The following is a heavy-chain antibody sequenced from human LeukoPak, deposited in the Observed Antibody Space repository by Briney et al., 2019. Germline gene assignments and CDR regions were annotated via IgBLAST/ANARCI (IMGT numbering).Heavy chain of an antibody. CDR2: IYYSGST. J-gene: IGHJ6*03. CDR3: ARGADCSSTSCYWGADFYYYYMDV. D-gene: IGHD2-2*01. Sequence: SETLSLTCTVSGGSISSYYWSWIRQPPGKGLEWIGYIYYSGSTNYNPSLKSRVTISVDTSKNQFSLKLSSVTAADTAVYYCARGADCSSTSCYWGADFYYYYMDVWGKGTTVTISS. CDR1: GGSISSYY. V-gene: IGHV4-59*01.